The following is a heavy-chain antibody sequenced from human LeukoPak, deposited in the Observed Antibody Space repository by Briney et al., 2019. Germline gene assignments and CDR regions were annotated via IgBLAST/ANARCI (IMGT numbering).Heavy chain of an antibody. D-gene: IGHD5-18*01. Sequence: GASVKVSCKASGYTFTSYGISWVRQAPGQGLEWMGWISAYNGNTNYAQKLQGRVTMTTDTSTSTAYMELRSLRSDDTAVYYCARAAVPVDTAMGINPFVYWGQGTLVTVSS. CDR1: GYTFTSYG. J-gene: IGHJ4*02. CDR3: ARAAVPVDTAMGINPFVY. V-gene: IGHV1-18*01. CDR2: ISAYNGNT.